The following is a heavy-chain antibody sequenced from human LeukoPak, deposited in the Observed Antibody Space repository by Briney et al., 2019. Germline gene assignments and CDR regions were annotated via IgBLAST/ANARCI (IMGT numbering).Heavy chain of an antibody. D-gene: IGHD1-14*01. J-gene: IGHJ4*02. Sequence: GGSLRLSCAASGFPFSNFGMHWVRQAPGKGLEWVTLIWSNGRNKFYSDSLKGRFTVSRDNAKNMLYLQMDSLRAEDTAVYYCARDSPLDYWGQGTLVTVSS. CDR1: GFPFSNFG. CDR2: IWSNGRNK. CDR3: ARDSPLDY. V-gene: IGHV3-33*01.